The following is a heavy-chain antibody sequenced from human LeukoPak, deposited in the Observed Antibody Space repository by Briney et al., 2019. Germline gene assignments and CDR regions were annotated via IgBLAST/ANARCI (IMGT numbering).Heavy chain of an antibody. CDR3: AKDIGYSYGYGSVDY. J-gene: IGHJ4*02. V-gene: IGHV3-9*01. CDR2: ISWNSCSI. CDR1: GFTFDDYA. D-gene: IGHD5-18*01. Sequence: GGSLRLSCAASGFTFDDYAMHWVRQAPGKGLEWVSGISWNSCSIGYADSVKGRFTISRDNAKNSLYLQMNSLRAEDTALYYCAKDIGYSYGYGSVDYWGQGTLVTVSS.